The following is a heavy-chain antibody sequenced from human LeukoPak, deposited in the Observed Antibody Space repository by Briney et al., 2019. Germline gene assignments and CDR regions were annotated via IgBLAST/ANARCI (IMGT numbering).Heavy chain of an antibody. J-gene: IGHJ4*02. CDR1: GFTLSSYG. Sequence: GGSLRLSCAVSGFTLSSYGMHWVRQAPGRGLEWVTVISYDGSSKYYADSVKGRFTISRDNSKNTLYLQMNSLRAEDTAVYYCAKTPIAAAPPASYYFGYWGQGTLVTVSS. CDR3: AKTPIAAAPPASYYFGY. CDR2: ISYDGSSK. D-gene: IGHD6-13*01. V-gene: IGHV3-30*18.